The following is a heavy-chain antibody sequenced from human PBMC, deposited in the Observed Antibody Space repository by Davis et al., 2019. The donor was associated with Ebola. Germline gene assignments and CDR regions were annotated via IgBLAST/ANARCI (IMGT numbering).Heavy chain of an antibody. J-gene: IGHJ5*02. CDR2: IKQDGSEK. V-gene: IGHV3-7*01. CDR1: GFTLRNYV. D-gene: IGHD6-19*01. Sequence: GGSLRLSCAASGFTLRNYVMSWVRQAPGKGLEWVANIKQDGSEKYYVDSVKGRFTISRDNAKNSLYLQMNSLRAEDTAVYYCARALFRQWLVPRFDPWGQGTLVTVSS. CDR3: ARALFRQWLVPRFDP.